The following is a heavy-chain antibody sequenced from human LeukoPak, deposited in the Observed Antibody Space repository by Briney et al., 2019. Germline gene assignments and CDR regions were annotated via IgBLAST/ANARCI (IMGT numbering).Heavy chain of an antibody. J-gene: IGHJ2*01. CDR2: INPNSGAT. CDR1: GYTFTGYY. D-gene: IGHD2-15*01. CDR3: ASGSCSGGCCCYCYFKL. V-gene: IGHV1-2*02. Sequence: GASVKVSCKASGYTFTGYYMHWVRQAPGQGLEWMGWINPNSGATNYAQKFQGRVTMTRDTSISTAYMELSSLRPDDTAMYYCASGSCSGGCCCYCYFKLWGRGTLVTVSS.